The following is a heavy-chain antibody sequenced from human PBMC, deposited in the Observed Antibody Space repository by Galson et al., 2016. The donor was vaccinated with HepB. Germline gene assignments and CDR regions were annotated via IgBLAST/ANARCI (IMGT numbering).Heavy chain of an antibody. CDR3: ARMYTASSHSHFYGMDI. CDR1: GGSINYYY. CDR2: IYYSGNT. V-gene: IGHV4-59*01. J-gene: IGHJ6*02. D-gene: IGHD6-6*01. Sequence: ETLSLTCTVSGGSINYYYWSWIRQSPGQGLEWIGYIYYSGNTNYNPSLKSRATIAIDTSENHFSLKLTSVTAADTAVYYCARMYTASSHSHFYGMDIWGQGTTVTVSS.